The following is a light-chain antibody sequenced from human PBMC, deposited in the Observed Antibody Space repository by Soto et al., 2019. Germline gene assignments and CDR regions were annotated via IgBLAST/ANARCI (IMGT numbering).Light chain of an antibody. CDR1: QSVSSN. V-gene: IGKV3-15*01. CDR2: GAS. Sequence: EIVMTQSPVTLSVSPGERATLSCRASQSVSSNLAWYQQKPGQAPRLLIYGASTRATGIPARFSGSGSGTEFTLTISSLQSEDFAVYHCQQYNNWPLTFGGGTKVEIK. J-gene: IGKJ4*01. CDR3: QQYNNWPLT.